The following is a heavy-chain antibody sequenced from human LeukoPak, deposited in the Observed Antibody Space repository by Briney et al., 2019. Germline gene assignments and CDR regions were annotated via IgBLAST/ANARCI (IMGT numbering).Heavy chain of an antibody. J-gene: IGHJ4*02. V-gene: IGHV4-38-2*02. Sequence: KPSETLSLTCTVSGYSISSGYYWGWIRQPPGKGLEWIGSIYHSGSTYYNPSLKSRVTISVDTSKNQFSLKLSSVTAADTAVYYCARGRRAQNYGGNFNFDYWGQGTLVTVSS. CDR3: ARGRRAQNYGGNFNFDY. D-gene: IGHD4-23*01. CDR1: GYSISSGYY. CDR2: IYHSGST.